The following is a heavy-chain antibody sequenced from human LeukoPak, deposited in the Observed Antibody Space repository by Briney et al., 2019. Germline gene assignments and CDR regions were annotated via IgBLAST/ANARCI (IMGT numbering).Heavy chain of an antibody. D-gene: IGHD1-26*01. CDR3: ARDPPPVIVGGTTADY. Sequence: ASVTVSCKASGYTFTGYYIHWVRQAPGQGLEWMGWINPNSGGTNYAQKFKGRVTMTRDTSINTAYMEVTRLKSDGTAIYYCARDPPPVIVGGTTADYWGQGTLVTVSS. V-gene: IGHV1-2*02. CDR2: INPNSGGT. CDR1: GYTFTGYY. J-gene: IGHJ4*02.